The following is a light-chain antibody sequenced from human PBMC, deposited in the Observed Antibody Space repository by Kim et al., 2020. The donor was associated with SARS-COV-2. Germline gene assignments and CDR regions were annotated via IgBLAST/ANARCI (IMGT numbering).Light chain of an antibody. J-gene: IGLJ3*02. V-gene: IGLV1-44*01. CDR2: NNN. CDR3: AAWDDSLNGRV. CDR1: SSNIGSKT. Sequence: ELTQPPSASATPGQRVTISCSGSSSNIGSKTVNWYQQLPGTAPKLLIYNNNQRPSGVPDRFSGSKSGTSASLAISGLHSEDEADYYCAAWDDSLNGRVFGGGTKVTVL.